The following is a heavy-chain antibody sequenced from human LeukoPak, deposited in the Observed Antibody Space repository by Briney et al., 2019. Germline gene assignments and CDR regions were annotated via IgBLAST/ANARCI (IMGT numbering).Heavy chain of an antibody. D-gene: IGHD1-26*01. CDR1: GFTLSCYA. CDR2: ISGSGGST. J-gene: IGHJ6*02. Sequence: GGSLRLSCAAYGFTLSCYAMRWVRQAPGKGLGWVSAISGSGGSTSYADSVKGRFTMSRDNSKNTLSLQMNSLRAEDTAVYYCAKDRLELLAPLTYYYYGMDVWGQGTTVTVSS. CDR3: AKDRLELLAPLTYYYYGMDV. V-gene: IGHV3-23*01.